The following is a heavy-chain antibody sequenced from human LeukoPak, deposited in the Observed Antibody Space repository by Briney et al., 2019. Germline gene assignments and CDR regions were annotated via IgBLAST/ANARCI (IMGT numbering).Heavy chain of an antibody. J-gene: IGHJ4*02. V-gene: IGHV3-23*01. Sequence: GGSLRLSCAASGFTFSSYAMGWVRQAPGEGLEWVSGIISAGGTYYADSVKGRFTISRDNSKNTLYLQMNSLRAEDTAVYYCARRNRVSESFDYWGQGTLVTVSS. CDR2: IISAGGT. CDR1: GFTFSSYA. D-gene: IGHD2-8*01. CDR3: ARRNRVSESFDY.